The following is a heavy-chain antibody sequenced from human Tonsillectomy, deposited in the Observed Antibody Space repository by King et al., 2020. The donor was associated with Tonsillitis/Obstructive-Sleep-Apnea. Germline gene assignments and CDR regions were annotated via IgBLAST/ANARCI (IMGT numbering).Heavy chain of an antibody. CDR3: ARVGGMTLAYCGGDCYSVGYYFDY. Sequence: PLQESGTGLVKPSQTLSLTCTVSGGSISSGGYYWSWIRQHPGKGLEWIGYIYYSGSTYYNPSLKSRVTISVDTSKNQFSLKLSSVTAADTAVYYCARVGGMTLAYCGGDCYSVGYYFDYWGQGTLVTVSS. D-gene: IGHD2-21*01. J-gene: IGHJ4*02. CDR1: GGSISSGGYY. V-gene: IGHV4-31*03. CDR2: IYYSGST.